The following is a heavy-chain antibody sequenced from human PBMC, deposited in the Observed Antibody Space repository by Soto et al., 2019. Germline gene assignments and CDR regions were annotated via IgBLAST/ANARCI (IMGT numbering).Heavy chain of an antibody. V-gene: IGHV1-8*01. D-gene: IGHD1-7*01. Sequence: ASVTVSCTASGYTITSYDINWVRQAPGQGLEWMGWMNPNSGNTGYAQKFQGRVTMTRNTSISTAYMELSSLRSEDTAVYYCARGKKVALRVIGYYYYYMDVWVKGTTVTVSS. J-gene: IGHJ6*03. CDR3: ARGKKVALRVIGYYYYYMDV. CDR1: GYTITSYD. CDR2: MNPNSGNT.